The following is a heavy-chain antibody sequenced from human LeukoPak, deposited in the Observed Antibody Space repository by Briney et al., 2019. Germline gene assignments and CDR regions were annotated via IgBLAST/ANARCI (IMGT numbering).Heavy chain of an antibody. D-gene: IGHD3-10*01. CDR2: MNPNSGST. J-gene: IGHJ6*02. CDR1: GYTFTSYD. V-gene: IGHV1-8*01. Sequence: ASVKVSCKASGYTFTSYDINSVRQATGQGLEWMGWMNPNSGSTGYAQKFKGRVTMTRNTSISTAYMELSSLRSEDTAVYYCARDGTMVRGVNYYYYYGMDVWGQGTTVTVSS. CDR3: ARDGTMVRGVNYYYYYGMDV.